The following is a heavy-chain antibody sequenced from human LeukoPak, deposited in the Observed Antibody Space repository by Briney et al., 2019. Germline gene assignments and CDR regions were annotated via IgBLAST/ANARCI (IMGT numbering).Heavy chain of an antibody. Sequence: SVKVSCKASGYTFNDYYMHWVRQAPGQGLEWMGWINPNSAGTKYVQQFQGRVTMTRDTSISTAYMELTSLRSDDTAVYYCAKPRAGDRDAFDIWGQGTMVIVSS. CDR2: INPNSAGT. J-gene: IGHJ3*02. CDR3: AKPRAGDRDAFDI. V-gene: IGHV1-2*02. CDR1: GYTFNDYY. D-gene: IGHD2-21*02.